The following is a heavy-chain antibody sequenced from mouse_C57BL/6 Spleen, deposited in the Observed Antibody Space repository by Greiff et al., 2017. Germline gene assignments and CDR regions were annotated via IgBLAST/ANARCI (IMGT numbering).Heavy chain of an antibody. CDR3: ARWDGKGGYAMDY. J-gene: IGHJ4*01. D-gene: IGHD2-1*01. Sequence: VQLQQSGPELVKPGASVKISCKASGYSFTDYNMNWVKQRNGKSLEWIGVINPNYGTTSYNQKFKGKATLTVDQSSSTAYMQLNSLTSADSAVYYCARWDGKGGYAMDYWGQGTSVTVSS. CDR2: INPNYGTT. V-gene: IGHV1-39*01. CDR1: GYSFTDYN.